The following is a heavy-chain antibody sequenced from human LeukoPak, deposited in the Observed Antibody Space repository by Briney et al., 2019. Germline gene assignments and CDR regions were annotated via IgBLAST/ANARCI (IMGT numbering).Heavy chain of an antibody. D-gene: IGHD3-22*01. CDR1: GYTFTSYD. CDR3: ARGGKFYYDSSGYSWGFDY. V-gene: IGHV1-8*01. Sequence: ASVKVPCKASGYTFTSYDINWVRQATGQGLEWMGWMNPNSGNTGYAQKFQGRVTMTRNTSISTAYMELSSLRSEDTAVYYCARGGKFYYDSSGYSWGFDYWGQGTLVTVSS. CDR2: MNPNSGNT. J-gene: IGHJ4*02.